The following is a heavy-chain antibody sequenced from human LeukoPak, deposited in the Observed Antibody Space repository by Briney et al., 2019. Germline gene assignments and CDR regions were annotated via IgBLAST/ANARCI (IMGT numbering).Heavy chain of an antibody. CDR1: GFTFSSYA. Sequence: PGGSLRLSCAASGFTFSSYAMSWVRQSPGKGREWVSAISGSGGSTYYADSVKGRFIISRDNSKNTLYLQMNSLRAEDTAVYYCARRIQLWSRPFDYWGQGTLVTVSS. CDR3: ARRIQLWSRPFDY. D-gene: IGHD5-18*01. CDR2: ISGSGGST. J-gene: IGHJ4*02. V-gene: IGHV3-23*01.